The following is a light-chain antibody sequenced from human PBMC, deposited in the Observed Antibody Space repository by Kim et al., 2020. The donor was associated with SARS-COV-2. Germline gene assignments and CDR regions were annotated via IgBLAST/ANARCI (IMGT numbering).Light chain of an antibody. V-gene: IGLV3-1*01. CDR2: QDS. CDR1: KLGDKY. J-gene: IGLJ2*01. CDR3: QAWDSSTAVV. Sequence: SYELTQPPSVSVSPGQTASITCSGAKLGDKYACWYQQKPGQSPVLVIYQDSKRPSGIPERFSGSNSGNTAPLTISGTQAMDEADYYCQAWDSSTAVVFGG.